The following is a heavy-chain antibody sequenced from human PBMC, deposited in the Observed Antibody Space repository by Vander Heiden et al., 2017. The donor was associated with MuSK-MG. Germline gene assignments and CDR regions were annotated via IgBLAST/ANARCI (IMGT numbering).Heavy chain of an antibody. Sequence: QLQLQESGPGLVKPSETLSLTCTVSGGSISSSSYYWGWIRQPPGKGLEWIGSIYYSGSTYYNPSLKSRVTISVDTSKNQFSLKLSSVTAADTAVYYCATHSGYDHFDYWGQGTLVTVSS. V-gene: IGHV4-39*01. CDR2: IYYSGST. J-gene: IGHJ4*02. CDR1: GGSISSSSYY. D-gene: IGHD5-12*01. CDR3: ATHSGYDHFDY.